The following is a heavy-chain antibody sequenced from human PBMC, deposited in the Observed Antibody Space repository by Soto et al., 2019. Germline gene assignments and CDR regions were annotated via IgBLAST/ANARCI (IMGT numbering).Heavy chain of an antibody. Sequence: PSETLSLTCAVYGGSFIGYYWSWIRQPPGKGLEWIGEINHSGSTNYNPSLKSRVTISVDTSKNQFSLKLSSVTAADTAVYYCARGPVMGVYYYYGMDVWGQGTTVTVSS. J-gene: IGHJ6*02. V-gene: IGHV4-34*01. CDR2: INHSGST. D-gene: IGHD2-8*01. CDR3: ARGPVMGVYYYYGMDV. CDR1: GGSFIGYY.